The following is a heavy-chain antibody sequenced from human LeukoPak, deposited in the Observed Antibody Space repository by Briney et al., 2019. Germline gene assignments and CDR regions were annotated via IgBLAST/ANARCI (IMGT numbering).Heavy chain of an antibody. D-gene: IGHD3-16*01. Sequence: GGSLRLSCAASGFTFSSYAMSWVRQAPGKGLEWVSAISGSGGSTYYADSVKGRFTISRDNSKNTLYLQMNSLRAEDTAVYYWAPFGGVTTPPGPPYSHHGGQGPLVTVSS. CDR3: APFGGVTTPPGPPYSHH. CDR2: ISGSGGST. V-gene: IGHV3-23*01. J-gene: IGHJ1*01. CDR1: GFTFSSYA.